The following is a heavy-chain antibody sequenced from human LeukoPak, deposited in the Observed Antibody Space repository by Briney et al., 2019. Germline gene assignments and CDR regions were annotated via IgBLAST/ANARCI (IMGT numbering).Heavy chain of an antibody. CDR2: INPNSGGT. CDR3: ARGPSDYCSGGSCYSGYYYYYMDV. D-gene: IGHD2-15*01. J-gene: IGHJ6*03. CDR1: GYTFTDYY. Sequence: GASVKVSCKASGYTFTDYYMHWVRQAPGQGLEWMGWINPNSGGTNYAQIFQGRVTMTRDTSISTAYMELSRLRSDDTAVYYCARGPSDYCSGGSCYSGYYYYYMDVWGKGTTVTVSS. V-gene: IGHV1-2*02.